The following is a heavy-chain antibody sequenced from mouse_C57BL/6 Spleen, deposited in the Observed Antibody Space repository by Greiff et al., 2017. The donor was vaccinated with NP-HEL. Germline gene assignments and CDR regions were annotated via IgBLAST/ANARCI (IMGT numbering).Heavy chain of an antibody. V-gene: IGHV1-85*01. CDR2: IYPRDGST. CDR1: GYTFTSYD. J-gene: IGHJ1*03. CDR3: ARVHPRGYFDV. Sequence: VQLQESGPELVKPGASVKLSCKASGYTFTSYDINWVKQRPGQGLEWIGWIYPRDGSTKYNEKFKGKATLTVDTASSTAYRELHSLTSEDSAVYFCARVHPRGYFDVWGTGTTVTVSS.